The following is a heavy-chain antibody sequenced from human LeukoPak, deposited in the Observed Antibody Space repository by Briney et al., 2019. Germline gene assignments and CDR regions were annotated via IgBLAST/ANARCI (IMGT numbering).Heavy chain of an antibody. D-gene: IGHD2/OR15-2a*01. V-gene: IGHV4-31*03. J-gene: IGHJ3*02. CDR2: IYYSGST. CDR3: ARDRRGLGFYDAFDI. Sequence: SETLSLTCTVSGGSISSRTYYWSWIRQHPGKGLEWIGYIYYSGSTYYNPSLKSRLSISVDTSKNHFSLKLSSVTAADTAVYFCARDRRGLGFYDAFDIWGQGTMVTVSS. CDR1: GGSISSRTYY.